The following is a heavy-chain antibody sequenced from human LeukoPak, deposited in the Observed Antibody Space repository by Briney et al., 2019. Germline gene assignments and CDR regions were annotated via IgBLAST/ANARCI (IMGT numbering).Heavy chain of an antibody. CDR1: GGSISSGGYY. Sequence: PSQTLSLTCTVSGGSISSGGYYWSWIRQHPGKGLEWIGYIYYSGSTYYNPSLKSRVTISVDTSKNQFSLKLASVTAADTAVYYCARVAVVVAATRGNPNKNWFDPWGRGTLVTVSS. J-gene: IGHJ5*02. CDR3: ARVAVVVAATRGNPNKNWFDP. D-gene: IGHD2-15*01. V-gene: IGHV4-31*03. CDR2: IYYSGST.